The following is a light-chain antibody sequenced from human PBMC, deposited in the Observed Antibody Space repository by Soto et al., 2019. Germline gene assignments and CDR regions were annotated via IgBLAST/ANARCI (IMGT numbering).Light chain of an antibody. CDR3: HQFGSSPLDT. Sequence: EIVLTQSPGTLSLSPGERATLSCRASQTISSSFLAWYQQKPGQAPRLLIYRASRRAPGSPDRFSGSGSWKDFTLTISRLEPEDFAVYYCHQFGSSPLDTFGPGTKVEIK. V-gene: IGKV3-20*01. J-gene: IGKJ3*01. CDR1: QTISSSF. CDR2: RAS.